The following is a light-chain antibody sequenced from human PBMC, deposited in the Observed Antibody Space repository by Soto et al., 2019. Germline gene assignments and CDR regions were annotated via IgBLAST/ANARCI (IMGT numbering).Light chain of an antibody. CDR1: QGISNY. CDR2: AAS. CDR3: QQSYSTPLYT. J-gene: IGKJ2*01. Sequence: DIQMTQSPSSLSASVGDRVTITCRASQGISNYLAWYQQIPGKVPRLLIYAASTLQSGVPSRFSGSGSGTDFTLTISSLQPEDVATYYCQQSYSTPLYTFGQGTKLEIK. V-gene: IGKV1-27*01.